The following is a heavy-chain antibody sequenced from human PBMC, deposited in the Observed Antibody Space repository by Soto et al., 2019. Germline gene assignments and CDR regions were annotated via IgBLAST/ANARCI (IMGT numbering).Heavy chain of an antibody. CDR1: GYTFTSYG. V-gene: IGHV1-18*01. CDR2: ISAYNGNT. Sequence: QVQLVQSGAEVKKPGASVKVSCKASGYTFTSYGISWVRQAPGQGLEWMGWISAYNGNTNYAQKLQGRVTMTTDTSTSTAYMELRSLRSDDTAVYYCARDGGSVDTAMAGAYYYYGMDVWVQGTTVTVSS. J-gene: IGHJ6*02. CDR3: ARDGGSVDTAMAGAYYYYGMDV. D-gene: IGHD5-18*01.